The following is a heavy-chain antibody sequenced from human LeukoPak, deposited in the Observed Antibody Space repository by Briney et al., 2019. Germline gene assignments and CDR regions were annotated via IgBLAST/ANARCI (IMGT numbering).Heavy chain of an antibody. J-gene: IGHJ6*04. CDR2: IRYDGSNK. D-gene: IGHD4/OR15-4a*01. CDR3: AKDSPNYPYV. CDR1: GFTFSSYP. V-gene: IGHV3-30*02. Sequence: GGSLRLSCAASGFTFSSYPMHWVRQAPGKGLEWVAFIRYDGSNKYYADSVKGRFTISRDNSKNTLYLQMNSLRAEDTAVYYCAKDSPNYPYVWGKGTTVTVSS.